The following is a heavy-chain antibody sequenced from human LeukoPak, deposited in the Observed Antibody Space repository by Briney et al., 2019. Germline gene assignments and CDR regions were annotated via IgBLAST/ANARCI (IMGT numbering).Heavy chain of an antibody. CDR2: IASKTDGGTT. Sequence: GGSLRLSCAASGFTFSSHSMNWVRQAPGKGLEWVGRIASKTDGGTTDYAAPVKGRFTISRDDSKNTLFLQMNSLKTEDTAVYYCTTGIRGDCGQGTLVTVSS. CDR1: GFTFSSHS. CDR3: TTGIRGD. V-gene: IGHV3-15*04. J-gene: IGHJ4*02.